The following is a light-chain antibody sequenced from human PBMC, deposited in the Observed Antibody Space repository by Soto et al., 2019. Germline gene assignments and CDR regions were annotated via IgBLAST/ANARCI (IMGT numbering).Light chain of an antibody. CDR1: QSITNW. J-gene: IGKJ1*01. Sequence: DIQMTQSPSTLSASVGDRVTITCRASQSITNWLAWYQQKPGKAPKLLIYKASSLESGVPSRFSGSGSGTEFTLTISSLQPDDFATYYCQQYTSFSRSFGKGTKVDIK. CDR2: KAS. V-gene: IGKV1-5*03. CDR3: QQYTSFSRS.